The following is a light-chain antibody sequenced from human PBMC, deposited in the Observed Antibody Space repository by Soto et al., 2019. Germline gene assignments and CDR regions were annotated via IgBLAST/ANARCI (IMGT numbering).Light chain of an antibody. CDR1: QSVSSTY. J-gene: IGKJ3*01. CDR2: DAS. V-gene: IGKV3-20*01. CDR3: QQYGSSPGLFT. Sequence: EIVLTQSPGTLSLSPGDRATLSCRASQSVSSTYLAWYQQKHGQAPRLLIYDASSRATGIPDRFSGSGSGTDFTLTISRLEPEDFAVYYCQQYGSSPGLFTFGPGTKVDIK.